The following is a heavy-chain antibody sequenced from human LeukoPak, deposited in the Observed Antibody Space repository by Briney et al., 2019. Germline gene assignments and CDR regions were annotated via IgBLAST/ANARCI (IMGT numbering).Heavy chain of an antibody. Sequence: TSETLSLTCTVSGGSISSGGYYWSWIRQHPGKGLERIGYIYYSGSTYYNPSLKSRVTISVDTSKNQFSLKLSSVTAADTAVYYCARDAQLSGSGSYGPFDYWGQGTLVTVSS. D-gene: IGHD3-10*01. CDR2: IYYSGST. V-gene: IGHV4-31*03. CDR1: GGSISSGGYY. J-gene: IGHJ4*02. CDR3: ARDAQLSGSGSYGPFDY.